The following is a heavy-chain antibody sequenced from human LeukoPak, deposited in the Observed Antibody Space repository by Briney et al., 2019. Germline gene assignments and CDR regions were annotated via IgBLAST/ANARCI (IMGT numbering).Heavy chain of an antibody. CDR3: ARAPFLEWLKSFEGMDV. CDR1: GGSISSSSYY. J-gene: IGHJ6*02. D-gene: IGHD3-3*02. V-gene: IGHV4-39*01. Sequence: SETLSLTCTVSGGSISSSSYYWGWIRQPPGKGLEWIGSIYYSGSTYHNPSLKSRVTISVDTSKNQFSLKLSSVTAADTAVYYCARAPFLEWLKSFEGMDVWGQGTTVTVSS. CDR2: IYYSGST.